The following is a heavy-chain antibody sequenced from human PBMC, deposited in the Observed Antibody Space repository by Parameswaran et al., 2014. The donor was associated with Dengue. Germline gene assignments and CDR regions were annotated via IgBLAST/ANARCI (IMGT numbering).Heavy chain of an antibody. V-gene: IGHV3-33*01. J-gene: IGHJ6*01. D-gene: IGHD3-3*01. CDR2: IWSDGTKK. CDR3: GRDSDTIFGEYEYGMDV. Sequence: VRQAPGKGLEWVAVIWSDGTKKYYGDSVRGRFTISRDIARNTLYLEMNSLRAEDTGAYYCGRDSDTIFGEYEYGMDVWGHGTAVTVSS.